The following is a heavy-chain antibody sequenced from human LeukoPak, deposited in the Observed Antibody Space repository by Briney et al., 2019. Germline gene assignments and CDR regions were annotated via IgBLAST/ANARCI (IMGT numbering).Heavy chain of an antibody. V-gene: IGHV4-59*01. D-gene: IGHD6-13*01. CDR3: ARTLAAADRPFDY. J-gene: IGHJ4*02. Sequence: SETLSLTCTVSGGSISSYYWSWLRQSPGKGLEWIGYIFYSGSTNYNPSLKSRVTMSLDTSKNQFSLKLSSVTAADTAVYYCARTLAAADRPFDYWGQGTLVTVSS. CDR1: GGSISSYY. CDR2: IFYSGST.